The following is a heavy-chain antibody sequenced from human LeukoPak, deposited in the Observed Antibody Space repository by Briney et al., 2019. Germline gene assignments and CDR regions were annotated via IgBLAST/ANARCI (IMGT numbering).Heavy chain of an antibody. J-gene: IGHJ3*02. CDR3: ARHDSSGPYNVFDI. Sequence: PSETLSLTCTVSGGSISSSSYHWGWIRQPPGKGLEWIGSVYYSGSTYYNPSLKSRVTISVDTSKNQFSLKLSSVTAADTAVYYCARHDSSGPYNVFDIWGQGTMVTVSS. CDR2: VYYSGST. V-gene: IGHV4-39*01. D-gene: IGHD3-22*01. CDR1: GGSISSSSYH.